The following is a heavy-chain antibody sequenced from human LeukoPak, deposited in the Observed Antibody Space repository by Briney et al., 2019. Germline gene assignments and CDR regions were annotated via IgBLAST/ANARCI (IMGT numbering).Heavy chain of an antibody. V-gene: IGHV4-59*01. CDR2: IYYSGST. D-gene: IGHD2-2*01. J-gene: IGHJ6*02. CDR3: ARRTIYYYYGMDV. Sequence: SETLSLTCTVSGXSISSYYWSWIRQPPGKGLEWIGYIYYSGSTNYNPSLKSRVTISVDTSKNQSSLKLSSVTAADTAVYYCARRTIYYYYGMDVWGQGTTVTVSS. CDR1: GXSISSYY.